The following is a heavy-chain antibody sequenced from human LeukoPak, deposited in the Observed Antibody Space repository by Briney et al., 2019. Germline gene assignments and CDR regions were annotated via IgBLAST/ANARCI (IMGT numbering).Heavy chain of an antibody. CDR3: ASVGGLRLGHLPFDY. CDR2: IKQDGSEK. V-gene: IGHV3-7*01. CDR1: GFTFSSYA. D-gene: IGHD5-12*01. Sequence: GGSLRLSCAASGFTFSSYAMSWVRQAPGKGLEWVANIKQDGSEKYYVDSVKGRFTISRDNAKNSLYLQMNSLRAEDTAVYYCASVGGLRLGHLPFDYWGQGTLVTVSS. J-gene: IGHJ4*02.